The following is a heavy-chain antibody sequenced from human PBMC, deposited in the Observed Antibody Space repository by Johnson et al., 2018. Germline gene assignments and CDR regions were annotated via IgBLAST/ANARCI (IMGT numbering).Heavy chain of an antibody. V-gene: IGHV1-69*01. Sequence: QVQLVQSGAEVKKPGSSVKVSCKASGGTFSSYAISWVRQAPAQGLEWMGGIIPIFGTANYAQKFQGRVTITADESTSTAYMELSSLRSGDTAVYYCAKGQRGYSYGFYYYYYMDVWGKGTTVTVSS. D-gene: IGHD5-18*01. CDR2: IIPIFGTA. CDR3: AKGQRGYSYGFYYYYYMDV. CDR1: GGTFSSYA. J-gene: IGHJ6*03.